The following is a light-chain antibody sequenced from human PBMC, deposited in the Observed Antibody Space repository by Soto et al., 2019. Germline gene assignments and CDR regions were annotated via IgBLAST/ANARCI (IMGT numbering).Light chain of an antibody. V-gene: IGKV1-39*01. CDR2: AAS. Sequence: DIQMTQSPSSLSASVGDRVTITCRASQSIGKYLNWYQQKPGKAPRLLINAASSLQRGVPSRFSGSGSGSGFTLTLSNMQPEDFATYSCQHSYSSLPWTFGPGTTVDIK. CDR3: QHSYSSLPWT. J-gene: IGKJ1*01. CDR1: QSIGKY.